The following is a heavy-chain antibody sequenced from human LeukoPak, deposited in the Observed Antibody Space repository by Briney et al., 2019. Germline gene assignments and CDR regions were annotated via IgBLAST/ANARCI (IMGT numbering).Heavy chain of an antibody. CDR3: AKTVRYRSSWRQTNWFDP. CDR2: ISGSGGST. V-gene: IGHV3-23*01. CDR1: GFTFSSYA. D-gene: IGHD6-13*01. Sequence: GGSLRLSCAASGFTFSSYAMSWVRQAPGKGLEWVSAISGSGGSTYYADSVKGRFTISRDNSKNTLYLQMNSLRAEDTAVYYCAKTVRYRSSWRQTNWFDPWGQGNLVTVSS. J-gene: IGHJ5*02.